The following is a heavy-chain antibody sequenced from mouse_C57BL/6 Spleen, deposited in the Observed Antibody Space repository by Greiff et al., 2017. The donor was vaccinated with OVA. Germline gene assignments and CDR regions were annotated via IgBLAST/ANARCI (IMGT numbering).Heavy chain of an antibody. CDR3: ARVLTCHIDY. CDR2: ISSGGSYT. D-gene: IGHD4-1*01. Sequence: DVKLVESGGDLVKPGGSLKLSCAASGFTFSSYGMSWVRQTPDKRLEWVATISSGGSYTYYPDSVKGRFTISSDNAKNTLYLQMRSLKSEDTAMYYCARVLTCHIDYWGQGTTLTVSS. V-gene: IGHV5-6*02. CDR1: GFTFSSYG. J-gene: IGHJ2*01.